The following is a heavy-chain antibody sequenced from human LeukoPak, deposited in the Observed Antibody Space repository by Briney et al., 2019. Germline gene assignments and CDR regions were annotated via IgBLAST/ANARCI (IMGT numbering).Heavy chain of an antibody. CDR3: AREPYDYVWGSYRGGYFDY. J-gene: IGHJ4*02. D-gene: IGHD3-16*02. V-gene: IGHV1-18*01. CDR2: IIAYNGTT. Sequence: ASVKCACQASGYIFTCYAISGVRQAHGQGLDGMGWIIAYNGTTNYEQKLQGRVTMTTDTSTSTAYMELRSLRSDDTAVYYCAREPYDYVWGSYRGGYFDYWGQGTLVTVSS. CDR1: GYIFTCYA.